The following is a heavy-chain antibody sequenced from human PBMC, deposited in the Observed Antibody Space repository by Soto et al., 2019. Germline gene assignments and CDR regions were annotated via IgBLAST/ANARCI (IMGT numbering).Heavy chain of an antibody. D-gene: IGHD3-16*01. V-gene: IGHV3-48*02. CDR2: ISGGGDTI. Sequence: TGGSLRLSCVGSEFTFSSHSMNWVRQAPGKGLEWLSYISGGGDTIYNAASVEGRFTISRDNGKNALYLQMNSLRDEDTAVYYCAGGVSLGYNSYGMDVWGQGTTVTVSS. CDR1: EFTFSSHS. CDR3: AGGVSLGYNSYGMDV. J-gene: IGHJ6*02.